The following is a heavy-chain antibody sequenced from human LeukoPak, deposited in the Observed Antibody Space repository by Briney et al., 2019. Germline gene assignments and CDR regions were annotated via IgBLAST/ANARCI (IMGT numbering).Heavy chain of an antibody. CDR1: GDSISSSSYY. CDR3: ARQVWSGYYVGY. J-gene: IGHJ4*02. Sequence: SETLSLTCTVSGDSISSSSYYWGWIRQPPGKGLEWIGSIPYSGSTYYNPSLKSRVTISVDTSKNQFSLKLSSVTAADTAVYYCARQVWSGYYVGYWGQGTLVTVSS. CDR2: IPYSGST. D-gene: IGHD3-3*01. V-gene: IGHV4-39*01.